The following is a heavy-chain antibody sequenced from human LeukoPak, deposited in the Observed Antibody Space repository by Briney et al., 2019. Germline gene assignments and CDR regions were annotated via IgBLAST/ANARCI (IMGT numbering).Heavy chain of an antibody. J-gene: IGHJ5*02. CDR2: INPNSGGT. CDR3: ARAAEDIVVVPAAPSTHNWFDP. V-gene: IGHV1-2*04. CDR1: GYTFTGYY. Sequence: LVASVKVSCKASGYTFTGYYMHWVRQAPGQGLEWMGWINPNSGGTNYAQKFQGWVTMTRDTSISTAYMELSRLRSDDTAVYYCARAAEDIVVVPAAPSTHNWFDPWGQGTLVTVSS. D-gene: IGHD2-2*01.